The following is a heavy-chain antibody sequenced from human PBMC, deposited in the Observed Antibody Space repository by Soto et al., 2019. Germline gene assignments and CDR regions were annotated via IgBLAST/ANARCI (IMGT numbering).Heavy chain of an antibody. J-gene: IGHJ6*02. V-gene: IGHV1-69*01. CDR3: ARGEGGVAGSYYYYGMDV. CDR2: LIPIFGTA. CDR1: GGTFSSYA. D-gene: IGHD6-19*01. Sequence: QVQLVQSGAEVKKPGSSVKVSCKASGGTFSSYAISWVRQAPGQGLEWMVGLIPIFGTANYAQKFQGRVTITADEYTSTAYMELSSLRSEDTAVYYCARGEGGVAGSYYYYGMDVWGQGTTVTVSS.